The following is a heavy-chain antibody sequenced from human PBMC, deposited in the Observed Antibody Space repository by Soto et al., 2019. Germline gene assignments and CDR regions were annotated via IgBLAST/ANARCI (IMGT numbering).Heavy chain of an antibody. CDR2: IYYSKST. CDR3: ARLNGNCVSTNCHGYYGMDV. Sequence: SETLSLTCTVSGCSISSGGYYWSWIRQHPGKGLEWIGYIYYSKSTYYNPSLKSRVTISLDTSKNQFSLKLTSVTAADTAVYYCARLNGNCVSTNCHGYYGMDVWGQGTTVT. D-gene: IGHD2-2*03. J-gene: IGHJ6*02. CDR1: GCSISSGGYY. V-gene: IGHV4-31*03.